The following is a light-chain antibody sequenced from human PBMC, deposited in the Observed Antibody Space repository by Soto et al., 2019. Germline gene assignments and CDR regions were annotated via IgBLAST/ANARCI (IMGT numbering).Light chain of an antibody. CDR1: SSDVGYYNR. Sequence: QSALTQPPSVSGSPGQSVTISCTGTSSDVGYYNRVSWYQQHPGTAPKLMVFEVSNRPSGVPDRFSGSKSVNTASLTISGLQAEDEADYYCSSYTTSSTLVFGGGTQLTVL. CDR3: SSYTTSSTLV. CDR2: EVS. J-gene: IGLJ2*01. V-gene: IGLV2-18*02.